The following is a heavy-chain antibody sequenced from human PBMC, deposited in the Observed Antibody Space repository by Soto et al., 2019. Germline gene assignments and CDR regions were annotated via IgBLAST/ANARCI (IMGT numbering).Heavy chain of an antibody. CDR3: ALKCPDDWPMDY. V-gene: IGHV2-5*02. D-gene: IGHD3-9*01. Sequence: QITLKESGPTLVRPTQTLTLTCAFSGFSLSTSGVGVGWIRQPPGKALEWLAVIYWDDSKHYSPSLRSSLTITRGPATHQVVLTFTNMDPLDTGTYYSALKCPDDWPMDYWGQGTMVTVSS. CDR2: IYWDDSK. CDR1: GFSLSTSGVG. J-gene: IGHJ4*02.